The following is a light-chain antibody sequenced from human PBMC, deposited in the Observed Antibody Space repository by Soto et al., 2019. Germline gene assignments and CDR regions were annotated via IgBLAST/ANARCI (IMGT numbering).Light chain of an antibody. V-gene: IGKV1-5*01. CDR3: QQYNSYRWT. Sequence: DIQMTQSPSTLSASVGDRVTITCRASQSISSWLAWYQQKPGKAPKLLIYDASSLESGVPSRFSGSGSGTEFTLPISSLQPDDFATYYCQQYNSYRWTFGQGTKVEIK. J-gene: IGKJ1*01. CDR2: DAS. CDR1: QSISSW.